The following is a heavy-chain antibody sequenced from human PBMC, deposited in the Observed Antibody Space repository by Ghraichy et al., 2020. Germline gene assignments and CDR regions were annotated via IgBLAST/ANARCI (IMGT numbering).Heavy chain of an antibody. CDR2: ISLTSSPI. D-gene: IGHD2-15*01. J-gene: IGHJ6*02. V-gene: IGHV3-48*02. Sequence: GGSLRLSCAASGFTFSSYSMNWVRQAPGKGLEWVSYISLTSSPIYYADSVKDRFTISRDNAKNSVSLQMNSLRDEDTAVYYCARASMVVRFFYYNGMDVWGQGTTVTVSS. CDR3: ARASMVVRFFYYNGMDV. CDR1: GFTFSSYS.